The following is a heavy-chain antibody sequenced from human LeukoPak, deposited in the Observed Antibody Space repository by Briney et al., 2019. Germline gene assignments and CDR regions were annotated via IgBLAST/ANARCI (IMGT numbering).Heavy chain of an antibody. Sequence: PGGSLRLSCAASGITFRSYWMSWVRQAPGKGLEWVANIKQDGSEKYYVDSVKGRFTISRDNAKNSLYLQMNSLRAEDTAVYYCARDGGDYVWGTYRSYYFDYWGQGTLVTVSS. J-gene: IGHJ4*02. CDR2: IKQDGSEK. CDR3: ARDGGDYVWGTYRSYYFDY. CDR1: GITFRSYW. D-gene: IGHD3-16*02. V-gene: IGHV3-7*01.